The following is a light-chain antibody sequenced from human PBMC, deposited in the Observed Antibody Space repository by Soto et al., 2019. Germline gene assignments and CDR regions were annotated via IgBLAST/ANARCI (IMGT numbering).Light chain of an antibody. CDR3: QQYGSSAPIT. V-gene: IGKV3-20*01. CDR2: GAP. CDR1: QSVSSNY. J-gene: IGKJ5*01. Sequence: EIVLTQSPGTLSLSPGERATLSCRASQSVSSNYLAWYQQKPGQAPSLLIYGAPSRATGIPDRFSGSGSGTDFTLTISRLEPEDFGMYYCQQYGSSAPITFGQGTRVEIE.